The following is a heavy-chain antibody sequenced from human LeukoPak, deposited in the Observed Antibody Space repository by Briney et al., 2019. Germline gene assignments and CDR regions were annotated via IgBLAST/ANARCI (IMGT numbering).Heavy chain of an antibody. Sequence: PSETLSLTCAVYDGSFSGYYWSWIRQPPGKGLEWIGEINHSGSTNYNPSLKSRVTISLDTSKSQFSLKLSSVTAADTAVYYCAVSWAQLDYWGQGTLVTVSS. CDR2: INHSGST. D-gene: IGHD6-13*01. CDR3: AVSWAQLDY. V-gene: IGHV4-34*01. CDR1: DGSFSGYY. J-gene: IGHJ4*02.